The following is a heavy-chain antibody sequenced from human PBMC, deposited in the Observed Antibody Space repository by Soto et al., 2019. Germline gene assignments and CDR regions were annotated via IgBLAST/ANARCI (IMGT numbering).Heavy chain of an antibody. J-gene: IGHJ4*02. CDR2: ISSDGSNK. CDR3: ARSGYSSSWTGYYFDY. D-gene: IGHD6-13*01. CDR1: GFIFSSYP. V-gene: IGHV3-30-3*01. Sequence: QVQLVESGGGVVQPGGSLRLSCAASGFIFSSYPMHWVRQAPGKGLEWVAIISSDGSNKYYADTVKGPFTISRDNSKNTLFLQMNSLRAEDTAIYYCARSGYSSSWTGYYFDYWGQGTLVTVSS.